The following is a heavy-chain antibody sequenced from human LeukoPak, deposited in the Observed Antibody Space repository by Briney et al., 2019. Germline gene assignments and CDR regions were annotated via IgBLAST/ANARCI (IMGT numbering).Heavy chain of an antibody. J-gene: IGHJ4*02. CDR2: INPNSGGT. Sequence: GASVKASCKPSVYTFTIYYMHCVLQAPGQGLEWMGWINPNSGGTNYAQKFQGRVTMTRDTSISTAYMELSRLRSDDTAVYYCARDRETGYWGQGTLVTVSS. CDR1: VYTFTIYY. CDR3: ARDRETGY. V-gene: IGHV1-2*02. D-gene: IGHD3-9*01.